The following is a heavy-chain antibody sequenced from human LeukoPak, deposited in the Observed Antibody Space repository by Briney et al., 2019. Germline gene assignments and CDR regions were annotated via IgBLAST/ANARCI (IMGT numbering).Heavy chain of an antibody. J-gene: IGHJ4*02. Sequence: GGSLRLSCAASGFTLGNYAMSWVRQAPGKGLEWVSAISGSGISTYYADSVKGRFTISRDNSKDTLYLQMSSLRAEDTAVYYCGKDQNVAAAGIPYDYWGQGTLVTVSS. D-gene: IGHD6-13*01. CDR3: GKDQNVAAAGIPYDY. CDR1: GFTLGNYA. CDR2: ISGSGIST. V-gene: IGHV3-23*01.